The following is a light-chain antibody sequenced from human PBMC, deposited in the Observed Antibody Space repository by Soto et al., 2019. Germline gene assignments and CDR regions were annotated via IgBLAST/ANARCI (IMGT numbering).Light chain of an antibody. J-gene: IGKJ1*01. CDR1: QGISSY. CDR3: QQYYSYSCT. Sequence: AIRMTQSPSSLSASTGDRVTITCRASQGISSYLAWYQQKPWKAPKLRIYAASTLQSGVPSRFSGSGSGTDFTLTISCLQSEDFATYYCQQYYSYSCTFGQGTKVEIK. CDR2: AAS. V-gene: IGKV1-8*01.